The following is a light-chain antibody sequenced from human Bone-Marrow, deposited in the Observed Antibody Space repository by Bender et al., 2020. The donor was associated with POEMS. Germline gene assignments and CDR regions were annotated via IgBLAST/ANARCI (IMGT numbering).Light chain of an antibody. CDR3: QSYDSRLSGRVV. V-gene: IGLV2-14*01. CDR2: DVS. CDR1: SSDVGGYKY. Sequence: QSALTQPASVSGSPGQSITISCTGTSSDVGGYKYVSWYQQHPGKVPKLLIYDVSNRPSGVSDRFSGSKSGNTASLTISGLQAEDEADYYCQSYDSRLSGRVVFGGGTKLTVL. J-gene: IGLJ2*01.